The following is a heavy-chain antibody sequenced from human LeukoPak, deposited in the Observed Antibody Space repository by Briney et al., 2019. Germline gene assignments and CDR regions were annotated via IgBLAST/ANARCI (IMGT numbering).Heavy chain of an antibody. CDR3: AKEAGLFDV. V-gene: IGHV3-30*02. Sequence: GGSLRLSCAASGFSFSSYGLHWVRQAPGKGLEWVAYIRSDGSKEYHADSVKGRFIISRDNSKKILYLQMNSLRAEDTAMYYCAKEAGLFDVWGQGTMVTVSS. J-gene: IGHJ3*01. CDR1: GFSFSSYG. CDR2: IRSDGSKE.